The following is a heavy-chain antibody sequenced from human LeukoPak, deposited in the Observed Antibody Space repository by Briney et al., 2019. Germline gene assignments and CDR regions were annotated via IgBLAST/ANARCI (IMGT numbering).Heavy chain of an antibody. Sequence: SETLSLTRAVYGGSLCVFYWSLIPHPPGEGLEWIGEINHSGSTNYNPSLKSRVTISVDTSKNQFSLKLSSVTAADTAVYYCARGGLLGVVVAATNPGIDYWGQGTLVSVSS. J-gene: IGHJ4*02. V-gene: IGHV4-34*01. D-gene: IGHD2-15*01. CDR2: INHSGST. CDR1: GGSLCVFY. CDR3: ARGGLLGVVVAATNPGIDY.